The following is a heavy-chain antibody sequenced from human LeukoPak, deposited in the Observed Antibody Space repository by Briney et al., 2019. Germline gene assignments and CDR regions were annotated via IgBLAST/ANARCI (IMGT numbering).Heavy chain of an antibody. V-gene: IGHV3-23*01. CDR3: TTGYSSGWYRLT. J-gene: IGHJ5*02. Sequence: PGGSLRLSCAASGFTFSSYAMSWVRQAPGKGLEWVSAISGSGGSTYYADSVKGRFTISRDNSKNTLYLQMNSLKTEDTAVYYCTTGYSSGWYRLTWGQGTLVTVSS. CDR1: GFTFSSYA. CDR2: ISGSGGST. D-gene: IGHD6-19*01.